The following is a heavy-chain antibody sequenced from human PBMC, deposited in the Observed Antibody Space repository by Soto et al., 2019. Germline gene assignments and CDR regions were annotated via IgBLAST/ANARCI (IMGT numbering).Heavy chain of an antibody. Sequence: PSETLSLTCTVSGGSISSYYWSWIRQPPGKGLEWIGYIYYSGSTNYNPSLKSRVTISVDTPKNQFSLKLSSVTAADTAVYYCARVTSSWGLVTYGEYWGQGTLVTVS. V-gene: IGHV4-59*01. D-gene: IGHD6-13*01. CDR2: IYYSGST. J-gene: IGHJ4*02. CDR1: GGSISSYY. CDR3: ARVTSSWGLVTYGEY.